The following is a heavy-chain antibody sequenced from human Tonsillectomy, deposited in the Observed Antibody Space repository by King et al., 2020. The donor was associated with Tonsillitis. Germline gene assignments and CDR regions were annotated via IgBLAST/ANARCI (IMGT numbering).Heavy chain of an antibody. D-gene: IGHD5-12*01. J-gene: IGHJ4*02. CDR1: GFTFSSYS. CDR3: ARISGYDRAYYFDY. V-gene: IGHV3-21*01. Sequence: VQLVESGGGLVEPGGSLRLSCAASGFTFSSYSMNWVRQAPGKGLEWVSSISSTSSYIYYADSVKGRFTISRDNAKKSLYLQMNSLRAEDTAVYYCARISGYDRAYYFDYWGQGTLVTVSS. CDR2: ISSTSSYI.